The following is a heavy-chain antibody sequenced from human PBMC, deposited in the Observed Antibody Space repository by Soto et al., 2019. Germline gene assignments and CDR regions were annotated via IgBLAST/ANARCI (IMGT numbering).Heavy chain of an antibody. J-gene: IGHJ4*02. Sequence: VQLVXXGGGVVQPGRSLRLSCAASGFTFSSYAMHWVRQAPGKGLEWVAVISYDGSNKYYADSVKGRXTXXXXXXXXXXXXXXXXXXXXXXXXXYCAXDAMAMVRGVQDYWGQGTLVTV. CDR1: GFTFSSYA. V-gene: IGHV3-30-3*01. CDR2: ISYDGSNK. D-gene: IGHD3-10*01. CDR3: AXDAMAMVRGVQDY.